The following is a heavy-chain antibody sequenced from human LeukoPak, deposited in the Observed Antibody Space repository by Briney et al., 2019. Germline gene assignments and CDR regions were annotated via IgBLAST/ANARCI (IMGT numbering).Heavy chain of an antibody. Sequence: GASVKVSCKASGYTFTSYAMHWVRQAPGQRLEWLGWINAGNGNTKYSQKFQGRVTITRDTSASTAYMELSSLRSEDTAVYYCARDLPPVYFQHWGQGTLVTVSS. J-gene: IGHJ1*01. CDR3: ARDLPPVYFQH. CDR2: INAGNGNT. V-gene: IGHV1-3*01. CDR1: GYTFTSYA.